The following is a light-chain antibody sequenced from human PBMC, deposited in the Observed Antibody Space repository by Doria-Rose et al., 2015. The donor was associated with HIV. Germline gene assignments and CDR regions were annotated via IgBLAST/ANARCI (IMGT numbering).Light chain of an antibody. J-gene: IGKJ3*01. CDR1: QSLLYTSKNY. V-gene: IGKV4-1*01. Sequence: TQPPESLGMSLGERATLNCKSNQSLLYTSKNYLAWYQQKPGQPPTLLIYWASTLQSVVPARFSGSGSGTDFTLTISSLEAEDVAVYYCQQYYDTPSFGPGTTVDMK. CDR2: WAS. CDR3: QQYYDTPS.